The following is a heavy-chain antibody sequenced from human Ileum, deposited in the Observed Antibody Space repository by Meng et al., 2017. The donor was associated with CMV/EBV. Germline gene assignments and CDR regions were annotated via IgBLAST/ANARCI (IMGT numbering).Heavy chain of an antibody. J-gene: IGHJ4*02. CDR2: IYYSGST. Sequence: QRQESGPGMVKPSSTLSLPCTVCGYSVMTYYWSWVRQPPGKGLEWIGYIYYSGSTNYNPSLKSRLTMSINTSKNQFSLKLTSLTAADTAVYYCARENRRDGSSLWGQGTQVTVSS. CDR1: GYSVMTYY. D-gene: IGHD5-24*01. V-gene: IGHV4-59*02. CDR3: ARENRRDGSSL.